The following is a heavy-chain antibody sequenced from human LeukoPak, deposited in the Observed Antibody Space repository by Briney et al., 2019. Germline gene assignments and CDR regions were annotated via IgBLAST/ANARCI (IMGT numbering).Heavy chain of an antibody. CDR2: IRYDGSNK. V-gene: IGHV3-30*02. Sequence: GGSLRLSCAASGFTFSSYGMHWVRQAPGKGLEWVAFIRYDGSNKYYADSVKGRFTISRDNAKNSLYLQMNSLRAEDMALYYCAKGVAAAGAFDYWGQGTLVTVSS. CDR1: GFTFSSYG. D-gene: IGHD6-13*01. J-gene: IGHJ4*02. CDR3: AKGVAAAGAFDY.